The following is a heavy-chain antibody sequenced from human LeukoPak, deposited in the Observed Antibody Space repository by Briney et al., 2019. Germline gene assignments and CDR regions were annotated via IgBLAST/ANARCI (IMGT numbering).Heavy chain of an antibody. CDR3: AKDLCTGDCYPYYYAMDV. J-gene: IGHJ6*02. D-gene: IGHD2-21*02. V-gene: IGHV3-23*01. Sequence: PGGSLRLSCGASGLTFSTYGMSWVRQAPGRGLEWVSGISGSGGRTFYADSVKGRFTISRDNSQKTLYLQMNGLRAEDTAVYYCAKDLCTGDCYPYYYAMDVWGQGTTVTVSS. CDR1: GLTFSTYG. CDR2: ISGSGGRT.